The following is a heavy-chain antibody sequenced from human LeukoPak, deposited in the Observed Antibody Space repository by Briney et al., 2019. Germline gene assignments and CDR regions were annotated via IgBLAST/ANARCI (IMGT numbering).Heavy chain of an antibody. D-gene: IGHD3-16*01. V-gene: IGHV4-34*01. CDR1: GGSFSGYY. Sequence: PSETLSLTCAAYGGSFSGYYWSWIRQPPGKGLEWIGEINHSGSTNYNPSLKSRVTISVDTSKNQFSLKLSSVTAADTAVYYCARGGVVWADYWGQGTLVTVSS. CDR2: INHSGST. CDR3: ARGGVVWADY. J-gene: IGHJ4*02.